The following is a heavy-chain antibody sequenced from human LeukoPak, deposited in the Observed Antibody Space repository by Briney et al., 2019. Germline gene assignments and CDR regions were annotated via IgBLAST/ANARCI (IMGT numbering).Heavy chain of an antibody. Sequence: GRSLRLSCAPSGFTFRDYYTSCIRGAPGRGQEWGSYISSSGRTIYYAHPVKGRFTISRDNAKNSLYLQMNSLRAEDTAVYYCARTKYYDSSGYYYYYYGMDVWGQGTRVTVSS. V-gene: IGHV3-11*01. CDR2: ISSSGRTI. J-gene: IGHJ6*02. D-gene: IGHD3-22*01. CDR1: GFTFRDYY. CDR3: ARTKYYDSSGYYYYYYGMDV.